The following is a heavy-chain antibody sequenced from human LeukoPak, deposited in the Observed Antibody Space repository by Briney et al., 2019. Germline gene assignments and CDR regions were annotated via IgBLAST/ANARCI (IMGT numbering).Heavy chain of an antibody. CDR3: ARDTDYYDSSYYFDY. D-gene: IGHD3-22*01. J-gene: IGHJ4*02. V-gene: IGHV3-30-3*01. Sequence: QPGRSLRLSCAASGFTFSSCAMHWVRQAPGKGLEWVAVISYDGSNKYYADSVKGRFTISRDNSKNTLYLQMNSLRAEDTAVYYCARDTDYYDSSYYFDYWGQGTLVTVSS. CDR1: GFTFSSCA. CDR2: ISYDGSNK.